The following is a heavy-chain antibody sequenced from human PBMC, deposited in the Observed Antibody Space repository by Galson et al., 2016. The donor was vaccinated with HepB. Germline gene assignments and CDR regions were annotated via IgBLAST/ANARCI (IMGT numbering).Heavy chain of an antibody. Sequence: SLRLSCAASGFTFKSAGIHWVRQAPGKGLEWVALISHDGSNKYYADSVKGRFTISRDNSKNTVYLQMNSLRVEDTALYYCAKITKAFWSGYYSDYWGQGTLVLVSS. CDR3: AKITKAFWSGYYSDY. CDR1: GFTFKSAG. V-gene: IGHV3-30*18. CDR2: ISHDGSNK. D-gene: IGHD3-3*01. J-gene: IGHJ4*02.